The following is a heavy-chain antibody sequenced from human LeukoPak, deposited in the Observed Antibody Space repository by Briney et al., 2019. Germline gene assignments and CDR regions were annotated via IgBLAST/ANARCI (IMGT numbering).Heavy chain of an antibody. D-gene: IGHD1-1*01. V-gene: IGHV4-59*08. J-gene: IGHJ4*02. CDR2: VFHSESA. Sequence: SETLSLTCTVSGDSINSYFWSWIRQPPGKGLEWIGYVFHSESANYNPSLRSRATISIDTSKNQFSLKLSSVTAADTAVYYCARRSLDTFDYWGRGTLVTVSS. CDR3: ARRSLDTFDY. CDR1: GDSINSYF.